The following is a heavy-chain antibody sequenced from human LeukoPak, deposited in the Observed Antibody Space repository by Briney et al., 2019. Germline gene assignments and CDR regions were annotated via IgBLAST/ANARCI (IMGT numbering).Heavy chain of an antibody. CDR1: GYSFTSYW. Sequence: GESLKISCKGSGYSFTSYWIGWVRQMPGKGLEWIGIIYPGDSDTRYSPSFQGQVPISADKSISTAYLQWSSLKASDTAMYYCARPYDILTGSYPLGYWGQGTLITVSS. CDR3: ARPYDILTGSYPLGY. D-gene: IGHD3-9*01. V-gene: IGHV5-51*01. CDR2: IYPGDSDT. J-gene: IGHJ4*02.